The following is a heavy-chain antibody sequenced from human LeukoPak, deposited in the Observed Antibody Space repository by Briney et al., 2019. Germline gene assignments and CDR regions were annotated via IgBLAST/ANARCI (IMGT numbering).Heavy chain of an antibody. V-gene: IGHV3-23*01. J-gene: IGHJ6*02. CDR1: GFTFSSYG. CDR3: AREGCSGGSCYSRAGMDV. CDR2: ISGSEGST. D-gene: IGHD2-15*01. Sequence: QPGGSLRLSCAASGFTFSSYGMSWVRQAPGKGLEWVSAISGSEGSTSYADSVKGRFTISRDNSKNTLYLQMNSLRAEDTAVYYCAREGCSGGSCYSRAGMDVWGQGTTVTVSS.